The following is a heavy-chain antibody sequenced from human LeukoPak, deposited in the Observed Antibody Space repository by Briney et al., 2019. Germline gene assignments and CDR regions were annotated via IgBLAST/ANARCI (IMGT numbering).Heavy chain of an antibody. CDR1: GYTFTSYG. D-gene: IGHD3-3*01. V-gene: IGHV1-69*05. Sequence: SVKVSCKASGYTFTSYGISWVRQAPGQGLEWMGGIIPIFGTANYAQKFQGRVTITTDESTSTAYMELSSLRSEDTAVYYCARGARRFLEWLVFDYWGQGTLVTVSS. CDR2: IIPIFGTA. CDR3: ARGARRFLEWLVFDY. J-gene: IGHJ4*02.